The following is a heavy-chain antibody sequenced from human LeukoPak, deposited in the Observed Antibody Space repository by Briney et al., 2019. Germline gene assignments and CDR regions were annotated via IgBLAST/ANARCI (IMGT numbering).Heavy chain of an antibody. V-gene: IGHV4-34*01. CDR2: INHSGST. J-gene: IGHJ5*02. CDR1: GGSFSGYY. Sequence: SSETLSLTCAVYGGSFSGYYWSWIRQPPGKGLEWIGEINHSGSTNYNPSLKSRVTISVDTSKNQFSLKLSSVTAADTAVYYCARARIGYGSNWFDPWGQGTLVTVSS. D-gene: IGHD1-1*01. CDR3: ARARIGYGSNWFDP.